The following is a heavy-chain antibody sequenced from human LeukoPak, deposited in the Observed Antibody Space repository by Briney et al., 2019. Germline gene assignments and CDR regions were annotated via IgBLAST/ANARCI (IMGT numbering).Heavy chain of an antibody. CDR3: AATDYDFWSGLKFDP. D-gene: IGHD3-3*01. CDR1: GFTFSSYW. Sequence: PGGSLRLSCAASGFTFSSYWMSWVRQAPGKGLEWVANIKQDGSEKYYVDSVKGRFTISRDNAKNSLYLQMNSLRAEDTAVYYCAATDYDFWSGLKFDPWGQGTLVTVSS. J-gene: IGHJ5*02. CDR2: IKQDGSEK. V-gene: IGHV3-7*01.